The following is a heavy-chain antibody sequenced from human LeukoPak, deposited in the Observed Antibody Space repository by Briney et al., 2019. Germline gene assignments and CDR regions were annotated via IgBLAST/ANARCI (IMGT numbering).Heavy chain of an antibody. CDR2: INTNTGNP. J-gene: IGHJ4*02. CDR3: ARERPGIAVAGIYFDY. Sequence: GASVKVSCKASGYTFTSYAMNWVRQAPGQGLEWMGWINTNTGNPTYAQGFTGRFVFSLDTSVSTAYLQISSLKAEDTAVYYCARERPGIAVAGIYFDYWGQGTLVTVSS. D-gene: IGHD6-19*01. V-gene: IGHV7-4-1*02. CDR1: GYTFTSYA.